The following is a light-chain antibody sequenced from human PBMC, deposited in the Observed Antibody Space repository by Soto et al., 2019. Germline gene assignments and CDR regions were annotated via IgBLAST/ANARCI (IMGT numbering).Light chain of an antibody. V-gene: IGLV2-23*02. Sequence: QPVLTQPASVSGSPGQSITISCTGTSSDVGSYNLVSWYQQHPGKAPKLMIYEVSKRLSGVSNRFSGSKSGNTASLTISGLQAEDEADYYCCSYAGSSTSLYVFGTGTKLTVL. J-gene: IGLJ1*01. CDR3: CSYAGSSTSLYV. CDR2: EVS. CDR1: SSDVGSYNL.